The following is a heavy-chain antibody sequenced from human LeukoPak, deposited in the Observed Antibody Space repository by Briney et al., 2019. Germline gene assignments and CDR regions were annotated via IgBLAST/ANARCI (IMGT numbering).Heavy chain of an antibody. D-gene: IGHD6-6*01. CDR3: AKGAGLYSSSSPIDY. V-gene: IGHV3-48*01. Sequence: PGGSLRLSCAASGFTFSSYSMNWVRQAPGKGLEWLSYISSRNVTIYYADSVKGRFTISRDNSKNTLDLQMNSLRPEDSAIYYCAKGAGLYSSSSPIDYWGQGTLVTVSS. CDR1: GFTFSSYS. CDR2: ISSRNVTI. J-gene: IGHJ4*02.